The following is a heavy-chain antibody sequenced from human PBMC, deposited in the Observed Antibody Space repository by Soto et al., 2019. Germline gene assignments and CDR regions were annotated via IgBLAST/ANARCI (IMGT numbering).Heavy chain of an antibody. CDR2: IYHSGST. Sequence: PSETLSLTCNISDDSISSTNYYWVWFRQPPGKGLDLIGSIYHSGSTYYNPSLKSRVSISDTSQNQFSLKLTSLTAADTAVYYCARDPIFYYASSGYGGSYFDYWGQGSRVTVSS. J-gene: IGHJ4*02. D-gene: IGHD3-22*01. CDR3: ARDPIFYYASSGYGGSYFDY. V-gene: IGHV4-39*07. CDR1: DDSISSTNYY.